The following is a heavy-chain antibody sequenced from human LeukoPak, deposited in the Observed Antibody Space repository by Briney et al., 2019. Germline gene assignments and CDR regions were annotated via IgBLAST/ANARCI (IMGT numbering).Heavy chain of an antibody. CDR2: IYHSGST. J-gene: IGHJ3*02. CDR1: GGSISSSNW. Sequence: SETLSLTCAVSGGSISSSNWWSWVRQPPGKGLEWIGEIYHSGSTNYNPSLKGRVTISVDKSKNQFSLKLSSVTAADTAVYYCARDRYYGSGVYAFDIWGQGTMVTVSS. V-gene: IGHV4-4*02. D-gene: IGHD3-10*01. CDR3: ARDRYYGSGVYAFDI.